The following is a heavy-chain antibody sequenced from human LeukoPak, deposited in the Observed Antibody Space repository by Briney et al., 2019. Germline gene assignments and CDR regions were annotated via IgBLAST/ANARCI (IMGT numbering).Heavy chain of an antibody. D-gene: IGHD3-22*01. Sequence: SETLSLTCTVSGYSISSGYYWGWIRQPPGKGLEWIGSIYHSGSTYYNPSLKSRVTISVDTSKNQFSLKLSSVTAADTAVYYCARTGPLNYYDSSGYYRVFDYWGQGTLVTVSS. CDR2: IYHSGST. CDR3: ARTGPLNYYDSSGYYRVFDY. J-gene: IGHJ4*02. V-gene: IGHV4-38-2*02. CDR1: GYSISSGYY.